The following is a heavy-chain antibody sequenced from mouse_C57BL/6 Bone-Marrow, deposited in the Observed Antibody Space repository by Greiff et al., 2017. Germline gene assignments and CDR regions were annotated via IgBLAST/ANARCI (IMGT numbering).Heavy chain of an antibody. CDR1: GYTFTSYW. CDR3: ARSITTVVRCFDY. V-gene: IGHV1-55*01. D-gene: IGHD1-1*01. J-gene: IGHJ2*01. CDR2: IYPGSGST. Sequence: QVQLQQPGAELVKPGASVKMSCKASGYTFTSYWITWVKQRPGQGLEWIGDIYPGSGSTNYNEKFKSKATLTVDTSSSTAYMQLSSLTSEDSAVYYCARSITTVVRCFDYWGQGTTLTVSS.